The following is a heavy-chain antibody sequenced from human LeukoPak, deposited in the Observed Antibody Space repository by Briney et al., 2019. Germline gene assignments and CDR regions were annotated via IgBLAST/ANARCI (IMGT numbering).Heavy chain of an antibody. V-gene: IGHV3-23*01. CDR2: ISGSGGST. J-gene: IGHJ4*02. CDR1: GFTFSSYA. Sequence: GGSLRLSCAASGFTFSSYAMSWVRQAPGKGLEWVSAISGSGGSTYYADSVKGRFTISRDNSKNTLYLQMNSLGAEDTALYYCVKEGRETSYGDFWGQGTLVTVSS. D-gene: IGHD5-18*01. CDR3: VKEGRETSYGDF.